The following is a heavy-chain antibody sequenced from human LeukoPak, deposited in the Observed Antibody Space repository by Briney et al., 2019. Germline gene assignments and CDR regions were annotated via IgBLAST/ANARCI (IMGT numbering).Heavy chain of an antibody. Sequence: GGSLRLSCAASGFTFSDYYMSWIRQAPGKGLEWVSYISSGGSVTYYADSVKGRFTISRDNAKNSLYLQVNSLRAEDMAVYYCAGGGGSYYFDSWGQGTLVTVSS. D-gene: IGHD1-26*01. V-gene: IGHV3-11*04. CDR1: GFTFSDYY. J-gene: IGHJ4*02. CDR2: ISSGGSVT. CDR3: AGGGGSYYFDS.